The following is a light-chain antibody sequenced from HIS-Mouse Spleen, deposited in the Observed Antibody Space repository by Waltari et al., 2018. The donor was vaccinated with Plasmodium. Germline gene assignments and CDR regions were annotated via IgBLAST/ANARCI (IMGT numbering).Light chain of an antibody. CDR2: DAS. J-gene: IGKJ4*01. CDR1: QSVSSY. V-gene: IGKV3-11*01. Sequence: EIVLTQSPATLSLSPGERATLSCRASQSVSSYLAWYQQKPGQAPRLLIYDASNRATGIPARFSGSGSATDVTLIISSLEPEDVAVYYCQQRSNWPPLTFGGGTKVEIK. CDR3: QQRSNWPPLT.